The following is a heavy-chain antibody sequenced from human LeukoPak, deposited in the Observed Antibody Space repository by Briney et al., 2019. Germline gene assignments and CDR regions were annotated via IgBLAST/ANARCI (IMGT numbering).Heavy chain of an antibody. J-gene: IGHJ4*02. D-gene: IGHD3-10*01. V-gene: IGHV3-30-3*01. CDR3: ARHRGPTLSGAYFDY. CDR2: ISVDGNNR. CDR1: GFSFINYA. Sequence: AGGSLRLSCAASGFSFINYAMHWVRQAPGKGLAWVAVISVDGNNRYYADSVKGRFTFSRDNSKNTMYLQMDSLRTEDTAVYYCARHRGPTLSGAYFDYWGQGTQVTVPS.